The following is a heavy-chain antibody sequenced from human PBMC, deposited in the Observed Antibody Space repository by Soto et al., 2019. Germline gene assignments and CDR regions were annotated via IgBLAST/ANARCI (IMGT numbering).Heavy chain of an antibody. CDR3: ARGIAQIVVVITPGGAFDI. D-gene: IGHD3-22*01. J-gene: IGHJ3*02. CDR2: IYYSGST. V-gene: IGHV4-31*03. Sequence: SETLSLTCTVSGGSISSGGYYWSWIRQHPGKGLEWIGYIYYSGSTYYNPSLRSRVTISVDTSKNQFSLKLSSVTAADTAVYYCARGIAQIVVVITPGGAFDIWGQGTMVTVSS. CDR1: GGSISSGGYY.